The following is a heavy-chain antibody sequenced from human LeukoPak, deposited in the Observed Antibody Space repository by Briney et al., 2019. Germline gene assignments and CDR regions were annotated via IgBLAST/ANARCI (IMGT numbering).Heavy chain of an antibody. Sequence: SGTLSLTCTVSGGSIIGYYLSWIRQPPGKGLEWIGSIYYSGSTNYNPSLKSLVTISVETSKNHFSLQLSSVTAADTAVYYYARYANSRYDNYAMYLWGQGTTVTVSS. J-gene: IGHJ6*01. CDR1: GGSIIGYY. D-gene: IGHD4/OR15-4a*01. V-gene: IGHV4-59*12. CDR2: IYYSGST. CDR3: ARYANSRYDNYAMYL.